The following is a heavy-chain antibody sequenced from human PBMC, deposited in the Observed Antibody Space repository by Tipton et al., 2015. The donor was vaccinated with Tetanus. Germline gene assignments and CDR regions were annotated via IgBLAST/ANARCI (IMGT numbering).Heavy chain of an antibody. J-gene: IGHJ3*02. CDR1: GGSISSYY. CDR3: ARDGSGSYYDAFDI. CDR2: IYTSGST. V-gene: IGHV4-4*07. D-gene: IGHD3-10*01. Sequence: TLSLTCTVSGGSISSYYWSWIRQPAGKGLEWIGRIYTSGSTNYNPSPKSRVTMSVDTSKNQFSLKLSSVTAADTAVYYCARDGSGSYYDAFDIWGQGTMVTVSS.